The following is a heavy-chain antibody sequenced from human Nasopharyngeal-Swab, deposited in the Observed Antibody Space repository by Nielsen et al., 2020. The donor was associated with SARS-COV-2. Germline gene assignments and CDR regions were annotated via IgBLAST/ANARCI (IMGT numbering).Heavy chain of an antibody. CDR2: INHRGST. Sequence: SETLSLTCGVSGGSFSSYYWSWIRQPPGKGLEWIGEINHRGSTNYNPSLESRVTLSVDTSKNQFSLNLISVTAAGTAVYYCATTGYSSVYYVHWGQGVLVTVS. D-gene: IGHD6-25*01. J-gene: IGHJ4*02. CDR3: ATTGYSSVYYVH. V-gene: IGHV4-34*01. CDR1: GGSFSSYY.